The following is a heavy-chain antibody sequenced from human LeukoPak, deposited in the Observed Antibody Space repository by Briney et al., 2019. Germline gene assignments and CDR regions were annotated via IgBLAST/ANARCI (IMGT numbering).Heavy chain of an antibody. CDR1: GFTFSIYD. CDR3: ARETLDIGGDYGWYFDL. D-gene: IGHD1-26*01. V-gene: IGHV3-13*01. J-gene: IGHJ2*01. CDR2: IGTVGDT. Sequence: PGGSLRLSCAASGFTFSIYDMHWVRQATGKGLEWVSAIGTVGDTYYPGSVKGRFTISRENARNSLYLQMNSLRDGDTAVYYCARETLDIGGDYGWYFDLWGRGTLVTVSS.